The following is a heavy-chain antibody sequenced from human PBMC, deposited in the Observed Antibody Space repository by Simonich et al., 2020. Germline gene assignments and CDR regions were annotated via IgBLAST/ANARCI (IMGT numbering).Heavy chain of an antibody. V-gene: IGHV1-18*01. J-gene: IGHJ4*02. Sequence: QVQLVQSGAEVKKPGASVKVSCKASGYTFTSYGISWVRQAPGQGLEWMGWISRSKGNTTYAQNLQGRVTMTTDTSTSTAYMELRSLRSDDTAVYYCARASRGTWWYYYFDYWGQGTLVTVSS. D-gene: IGHD2-15*01. CDR3: ARASRGTWWYYYFDY. CDR2: ISRSKGNT. CDR1: GYTFTSYG.